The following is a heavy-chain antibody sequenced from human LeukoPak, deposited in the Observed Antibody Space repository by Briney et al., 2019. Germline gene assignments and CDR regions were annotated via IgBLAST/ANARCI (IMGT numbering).Heavy chain of an antibody. D-gene: IGHD6-13*01. CDR2: IYYSGST. CDR1: GGSISSYY. J-gene: IGHJ4*02. CDR3: ARQDSSSWFDY. V-gene: IGHV4-59*01. Sequence: SETLSLTCTVSGGSISSYYWSWIRQPPGKGLEWIGYIYYSGSTNYNPSLKSRVAISVDTSKNQFSLKLSSVTAADTAVYYCARQDSSSWFDYWGQGTLVTVSS.